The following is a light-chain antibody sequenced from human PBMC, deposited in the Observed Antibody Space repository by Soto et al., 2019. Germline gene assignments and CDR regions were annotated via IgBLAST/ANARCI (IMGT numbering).Light chain of an antibody. V-gene: IGLV2-11*01. CDR3: SSYAGSSNV. Sequence: QSALTQPRSVSGSPGQSVTISCTGTYSDIGSYNDVSWYQHHPAKAPRLMIFDVSQRPSGVPDRFSGSKSGNTASLTVSGLQAEDEADYYCSSYAGSSNVFGTGTKLTVL. CDR1: YSDIGSYND. CDR2: DVS. J-gene: IGLJ1*01.